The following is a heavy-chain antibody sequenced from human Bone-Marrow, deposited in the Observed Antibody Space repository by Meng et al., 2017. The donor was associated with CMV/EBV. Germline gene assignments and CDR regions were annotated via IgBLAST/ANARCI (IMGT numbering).Heavy chain of an antibody. Sequence: SWVRQAPGQGLEWIGEINHSGSTNYNPSLKSRVTISVDTSKNQFSLKLSSVTAADTAVYYCARVILPGVFDYWGQGTLVTVSS. CDR2: INHSGST. J-gene: IGHJ4*02. V-gene: IGHV4-34*01. CDR3: ARVILPGVFDY. D-gene: IGHD7-27*01.